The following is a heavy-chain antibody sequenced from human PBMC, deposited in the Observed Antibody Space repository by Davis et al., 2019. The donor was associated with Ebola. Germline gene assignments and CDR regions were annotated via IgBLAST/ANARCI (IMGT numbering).Heavy chain of an antibody. CDR3: ARDGVEGFGELLYYYYYGMDV. J-gene: IGHJ6*02. V-gene: IGHV3-21*01. D-gene: IGHD3-10*01. CDR1: GFIFSSYS. Sequence: GGSLRLSCAASGFIFSSYSMNWVRQAPGKGLEWVSSISVSSGYIYYEDSVKGRFTISRDNAKNSLYLQMNSLRAEDTAVYYCARDGVEGFGELLYYYYYGMDVWGQGTTVTVSS. CDR2: ISVSSGYI.